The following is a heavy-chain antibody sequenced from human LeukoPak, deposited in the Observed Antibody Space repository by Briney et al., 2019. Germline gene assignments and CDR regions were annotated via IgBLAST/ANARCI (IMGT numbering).Heavy chain of an antibody. V-gene: IGHV3-30*04. Sequence: GGPLRPSCEAFGLTFSSYALSGVRQAPDKGLEWVALISHNGRNQYYADSVRGRFTISRDNYKNTLFLQMNSLKFEDTAIYYCARDFGDYGIDYWGRGTLVTVSS. CDR1: GLTFSSYA. CDR3: ARDFGDYGIDY. D-gene: IGHD4-17*01. CDR2: ISHNGRNQ. J-gene: IGHJ4*02.